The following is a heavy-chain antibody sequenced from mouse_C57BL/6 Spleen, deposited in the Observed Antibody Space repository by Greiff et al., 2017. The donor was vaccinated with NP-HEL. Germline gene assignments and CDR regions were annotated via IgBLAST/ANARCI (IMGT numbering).Heavy chain of an antibody. V-gene: IGHV6-6*01. Sequence: EVQVEESGGGLVQPGGSMKLSCAASGFTFSDAWMDWVRQSPEKGLEWVAEIRNKANNHATYYAGSVKGRFTISRDDAKSSVYLQMNSLSAEDTCIYYCTRSRGTTYCDYWGQGTTLTFAS. J-gene: IGHJ2*01. CDR2: IRNKANNHAT. D-gene: IGHD2-5*01. CDR1: GFTFSDAW. CDR3: TRSRGTTYCDY.